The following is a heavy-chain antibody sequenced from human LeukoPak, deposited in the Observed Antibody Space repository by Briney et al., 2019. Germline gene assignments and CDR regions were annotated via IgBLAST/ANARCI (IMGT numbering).Heavy chain of an antibody. D-gene: IGHD2-2*01. CDR3: SRNGEQYQLLWSYYYYYMDV. CDR1: GYTFTSYG. V-gene: IGHV1-18*01. Sequence: GASVKVSCKASGYTFTSYGISWVRQAPGQGLEWMGWISPYNGNTNYAQKLQGRVTITTDTSTSTAYMELRSLRSDDTAVYYCSRNGEQYQLLWSYYYYYMDVWGKGTTVTVSS. J-gene: IGHJ6*03. CDR2: ISPYNGNT.